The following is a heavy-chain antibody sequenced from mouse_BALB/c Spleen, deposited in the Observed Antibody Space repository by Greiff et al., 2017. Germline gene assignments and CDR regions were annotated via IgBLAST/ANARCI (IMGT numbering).Heavy chain of an antibody. Sequence: EVKLQESGPSLVKPSQTLSLTCSVTGDSITSGYWNWIRKFPGNKLEYMGYISYSGSTYYNPSLKSRISITRDTSKNQYYLQLNSVTTEDTATYYCARDGTATRYAMDYWGQGTSVTVSS. CDR1: GDSITSGY. CDR3: ARDGTATRYAMDY. J-gene: IGHJ4*01. V-gene: IGHV3-8*02. CDR2: ISYSGST. D-gene: IGHD1-2*01.